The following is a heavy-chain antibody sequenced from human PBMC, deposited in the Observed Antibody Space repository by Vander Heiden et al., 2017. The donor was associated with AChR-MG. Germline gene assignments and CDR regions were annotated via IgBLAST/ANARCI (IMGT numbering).Heavy chain of an antibody. CDR2: IYKSGNS. V-gene: IGHV4-30-4*01. Sequence: QVNLQESGPGLLEPLQTLSLTCTVSGGSSTSGGYSRTWNRQPPGKGLEWIGCIYKSGNSAYNPSLKGRVSISMDTSKNQVSLTLNSVTAADRAVYYCAGGTGYSSATVDYWGQGILVNVSS. D-gene: IGHD2-15*01. CDR1: GGSSTSGGYS. J-gene: IGHJ4*02. CDR3: AGGTGYSSATVDY.